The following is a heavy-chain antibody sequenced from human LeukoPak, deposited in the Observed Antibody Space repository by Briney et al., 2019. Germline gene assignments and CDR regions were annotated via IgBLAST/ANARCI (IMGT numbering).Heavy chain of an antibody. V-gene: IGHV3-23*01. Sequence: GGSLRLSCAASGFTFSSYAMSWVRQAPGKGLEWVSAIGGSGSSAYQADSVKGRFTISRDNSKNTLYLQMNSLRAEDTAIYYCARLATSWYSSLDYWGQGTLVTVSS. J-gene: IGHJ4*02. D-gene: IGHD6-13*01. CDR1: GFTFSSYA. CDR2: IGGSGSSA. CDR3: ARLATSWYSSLDY.